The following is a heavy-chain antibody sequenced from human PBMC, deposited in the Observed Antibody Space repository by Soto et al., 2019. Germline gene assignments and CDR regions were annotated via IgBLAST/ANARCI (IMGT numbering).Heavy chain of an antibody. D-gene: IGHD6-13*01. CDR2: IYHNGSP. J-gene: IGHJ4*02. V-gene: IGHV4-4*02. CDR1: GGSISSTNW. CDR3: AREKSSWYDY. Sequence: SETLSLTCVVSGGSISSTNWWTWVRQPPGKRLEWIGEIYHNGSPTYSPSLRGRATISVDKSNNQFSLRLRSVTAADTAVYYCAREKSSWYDYWGQGTLVTVPQ.